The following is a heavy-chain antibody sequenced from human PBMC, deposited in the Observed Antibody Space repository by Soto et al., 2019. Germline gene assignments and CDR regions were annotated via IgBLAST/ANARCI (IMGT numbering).Heavy chain of an antibody. CDR3: ARGKGPRYCSSTSCYSVNYYYYMDV. CDR2: INHSGST. J-gene: IGHJ6*03. Sequence: ASETLSLTCAVYGGSFSGYYWSWIRQPPGKGLEWIGEINHSGSTNYNPSLKSRVTISVDTSKNQFSLKLSSVTAADTAVYYCARGKGPRYCSSTSCYSVNYYYYMDVWGKGTTVTVSS. CDR1: GGSFSGYY. V-gene: IGHV4-34*01. D-gene: IGHD2-2*02.